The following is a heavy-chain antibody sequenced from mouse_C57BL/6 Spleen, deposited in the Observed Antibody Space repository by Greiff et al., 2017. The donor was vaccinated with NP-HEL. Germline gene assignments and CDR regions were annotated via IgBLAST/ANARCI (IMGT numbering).Heavy chain of an antibody. CDR1: GYSFTGYY. CDR3: ARDTIVAGFDV. CDR2: INPSTGGT. V-gene: IGHV1-42*01. J-gene: IGHJ1*03. Sequence: VQLQQSGPELVKPGASVKISCKASGYSFTGYYMNWVKQSPEKSLEWIGEINPSTGGTTYNQKFKAKATLTVDKSSSTAYMQLKSLTSEDSAVYYCARDTIVAGFDVWGTGTTVTVSS. D-gene: IGHD1-1*01.